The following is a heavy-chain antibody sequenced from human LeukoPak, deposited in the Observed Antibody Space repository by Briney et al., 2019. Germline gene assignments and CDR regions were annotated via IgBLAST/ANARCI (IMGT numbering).Heavy chain of an antibody. CDR2: IYSGGST. V-gene: IGHV3-53*01. CDR1: GCTVSSNY. J-gene: IGHJ4*02. Sequence: GGSLRLSCAASGCTVSSNYMTWVRQAPGKGLEWVSVIYSGGSTYYADSVKGRFTISRDNSKNTLFLQMNSLRAEDTAVYYCARNFALYYWGQGTLVTVSS. CDR3: ARNFALYY.